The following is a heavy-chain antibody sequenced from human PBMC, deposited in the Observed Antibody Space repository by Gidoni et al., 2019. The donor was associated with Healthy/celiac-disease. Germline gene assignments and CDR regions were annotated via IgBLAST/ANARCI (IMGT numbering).Heavy chain of an antibody. CDR1: GFTFSSYS. V-gene: IGHV3-48*02. Sequence: EVQLVESGGGLVQHGGSLRRSRAASGFTFSSYSMNWVRQAPGKGLEWVSYISSSSSTIYYADSVKGRFTISRDNAKNSLYLQMNSLGDEDTAVYYCARGLRQWLVYNWFDPWGQGTLVTVSS. D-gene: IGHD6-19*01. CDR2: ISSSSSTI. CDR3: ARGLRQWLVYNWFDP. J-gene: IGHJ5*02.